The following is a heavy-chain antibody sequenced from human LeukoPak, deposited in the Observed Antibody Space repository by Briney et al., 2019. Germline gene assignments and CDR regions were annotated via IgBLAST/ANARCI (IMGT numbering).Heavy chain of an antibody. J-gene: IGHJ4*02. D-gene: IGHD6-19*01. CDR2: ISYDGNTK. Sequence: GGSLRLSCVASGFTFSSYAMNWVRQAPGKGLEWVALISYDGNTKYYADSVTGRFTIARDNSKNTLYLQMNSLRPEDTAIYYCARRSVSCGWSCFDYWGQGTLVTVSS. CDR3: ARRSVSCGWSCFDY. CDR1: GFTFSSYA. V-gene: IGHV3-30*04.